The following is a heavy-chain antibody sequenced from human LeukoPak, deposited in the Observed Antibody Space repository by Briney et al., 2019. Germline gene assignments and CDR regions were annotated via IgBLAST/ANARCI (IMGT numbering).Heavy chain of an antibody. CDR1: GFTFSSYA. CDR2: ISGSGGST. D-gene: IGHD2-21*02. CDR3: AKTRTVVVTAATFDY. Sequence: GGSLRLSCAASGFTFSSYAMSWVRQAPGKGLEWVSAISGSGGSTYYADSVKGRFTISRDNSKSTLYLQMNSLRAEDTAVYYCAKTRTVVVTAATFDYWGQGTLVTVSS. J-gene: IGHJ4*02. V-gene: IGHV3-23*01.